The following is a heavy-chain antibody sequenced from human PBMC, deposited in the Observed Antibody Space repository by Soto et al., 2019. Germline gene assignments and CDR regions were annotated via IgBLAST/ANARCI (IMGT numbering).Heavy chain of an antibody. V-gene: IGHV3-11*05. CDR1: GFPFNDYY. J-gene: IGHJ4*02. D-gene: IGHD2-21*01. Sequence: GGSLRLSCATSGFPFNDYYMTWMGQAPGKGLEWLSHISPKSTFRNYADSVKGRFTISRDNTESSLFLQMNSLGVDDTAVYSCVRGGGGGLFEHWGEGVVVTVS. CDR2: ISPKSTFR. CDR3: VRGGGGGLFEH.